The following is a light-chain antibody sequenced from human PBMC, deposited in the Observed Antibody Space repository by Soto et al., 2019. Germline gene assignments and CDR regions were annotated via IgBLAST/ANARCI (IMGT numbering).Light chain of an antibody. CDR3: LQDYNYPWT. V-gene: IGKV1-6*01. J-gene: IGKJ1*01. CDR1: QDIRND. Sequence: AIQMTQSPSSLSASVGDRVTITCRASQDIRNDLGWYQEKPRQAPKPLIYAAFNLQSGVPSRFSGSVYGIDFTLTISSMHPVDLATYYCLQDYNYPWTFVQGT. CDR2: AAF.